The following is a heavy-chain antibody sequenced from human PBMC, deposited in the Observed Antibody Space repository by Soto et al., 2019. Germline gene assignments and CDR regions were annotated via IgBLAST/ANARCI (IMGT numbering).Heavy chain of an antibody. CDR3: VVWERHSY. D-gene: IGHD1-26*01. V-gene: IGHV3-30*03. CDR1: GFTFSSYG. J-gene: IGHJ4*02. CDR2: ISYDGSNK. Sequence: QVQLVESGGGLVQPGRSLRLSCAASGFTFSSYGMHWVRQAPGKGLEWVAVISYDGSNKYYADSVKGRFTISRDNSKNTLYLQMNSLRAEDTAVYYCVVWERHSYWGQGNLVTVSS.